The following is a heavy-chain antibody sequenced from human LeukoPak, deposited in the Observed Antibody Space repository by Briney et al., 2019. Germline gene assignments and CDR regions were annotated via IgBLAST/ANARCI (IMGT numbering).Heavy chain of an antibody. V-gene: IGHV4-39*01. D-gene: IGHD5-18*01. Sequence: PSETLSLTCTASGDSISSSSYYWGWIRQPPGKGLEWIGSIYYSGSSGSTYYNPSLKSRVTISVHTSSNQFTLTLSSVTAADTAVYYCARHGRYSYGSDVWGQGTMVAVSS. CDR3: ARHGRYSYGSDV. CDR2: IYYSGSSGST. CDR1: GDSISSSSYY. J-gene: IGHJ3*01.